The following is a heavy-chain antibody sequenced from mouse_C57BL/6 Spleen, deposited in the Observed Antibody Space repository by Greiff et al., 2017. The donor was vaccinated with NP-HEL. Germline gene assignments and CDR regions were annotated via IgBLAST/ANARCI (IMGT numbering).Heavy chain of an antibody. Sequence: VQLQQSGAELARPGASVKLSCKASGYTFTSYGISWVKQRTGQGLEWIGEIYPRSGNTYYNEKFKGKATLTADKSSSTAYMELRSLTSEDSAVYFCASPNWTYWGQGTTLTVSS. V-gene: IGHV1-81*01. D-gene: IGHD4-1*01. CDR1: GYTFTSYG. CDR2: IYPRSGNT. CDR3: ASPNWTY. J-gene: IGHJ2*01.